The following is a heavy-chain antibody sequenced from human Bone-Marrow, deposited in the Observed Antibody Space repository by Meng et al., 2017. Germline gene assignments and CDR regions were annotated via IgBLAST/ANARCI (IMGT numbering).Heavy chain of an antibody. V-gene: IGHV3-21*01. CDR2: ISSSSSYI. CDR1: GFTFSSYS. J-gene: IGHJ5*02. CDR3: ASGKGYCNGGICRFDP. Sequence: GESLKISCAASGFTFSSYSMNWVRQAPGKGLEWVSSISSSSSYIYYASSVKGRFTISRDNAKNLLYLQMDSLRAEDTAVYYCASGKGYCNGGICRFDPWGQGTLVTVSS. D-gene: IGHD2-15*01.